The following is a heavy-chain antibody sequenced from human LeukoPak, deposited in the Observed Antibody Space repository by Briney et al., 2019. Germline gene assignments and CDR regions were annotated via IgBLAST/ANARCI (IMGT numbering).Heavy chain of an antibody. CDR2: ISSSSSYI. CDR1: GFTFSSYS. D-gene: IGHD3-10*01. V-gene: IGHV3-21*01. J-gene: IGHJ4*02. CDR3: ARDTRAFYGSGNPIDY. Sequence: PGGSLRLSCAASGFTFSSYSMNWVRQAPGKGLEWVSSISSSSSYIYYADSVKGRFTISRDNAKNSLYLQMNSLRAEDTAVYYCARDTRAFYGSGNPIDYWGQGTLVTVSS.